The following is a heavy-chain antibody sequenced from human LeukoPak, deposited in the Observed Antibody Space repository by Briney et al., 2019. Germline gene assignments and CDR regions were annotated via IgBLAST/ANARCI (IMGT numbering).Heavy chain of an antibody. V-gene: IGHV4-39*07. D-gene: IGHD3-3*01. CDR2: IYYSGST. CDR3: ARGCQCKSGYFFSSCWYFDL. J-gene: IGHJ2*01. CDR1: GGSISSSSYY. Sequence: SETLSLTCTVSGGSISSSSYYWGWIRQPPGKGLEWIGSIYYSGSTYYNPSLKSRVTISVDTSKNHFSLKLSSVTAADTAVYYCARGCQCKSGYFFSSCWYFDLWGRGTLVTVSS.